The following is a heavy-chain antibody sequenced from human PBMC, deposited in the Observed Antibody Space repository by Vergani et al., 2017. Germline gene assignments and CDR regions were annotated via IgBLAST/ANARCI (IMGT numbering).Heavy chain of an antibody. D-gene: IGHD2-2*02. J-gene: IGHJ6*03. V-gene: IGHV4-31*03. Sequence: QVQLQESGPGLVKPSQTLSLTCTVSGGSISSGDYYWSWIRQPPGKGLEWIGYIYYSGSTYYNPSLKSRVTISVDTSKNQFSLKLSSVTAADTAVYYCAREIVVQAAIAYYYYMDVWGKGTTVTVSS. CDR1: GGSISSGDYY. CDR2: IYYSGST. CDR3: AREIVVQAAIAYYYYMDV.